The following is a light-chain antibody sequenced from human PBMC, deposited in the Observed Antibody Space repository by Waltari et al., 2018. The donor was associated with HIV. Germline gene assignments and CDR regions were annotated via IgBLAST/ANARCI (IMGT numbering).Light chain of an antibody. Sequence: QSVLTQPASVSGSPGQSITISCTGTSSDVGGYNYVSWYQQYPGKAPKVIISEVTKRPSGVPDRFSGSKSGNTAFLTVSGLQTEDEADYYCSSYAGTPYVFGTGTKVTVL. CDR1: SSDVGGYNY. CDR2: EVT. V-gene: IGLV2-14*03. CDR3: SSYAGTPYV. J-gene: IGLJ1*01.